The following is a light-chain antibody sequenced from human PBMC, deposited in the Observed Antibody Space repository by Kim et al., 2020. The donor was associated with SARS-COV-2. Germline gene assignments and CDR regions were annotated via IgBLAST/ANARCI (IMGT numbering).Light chain of an antibody. J-gene: IGLJ3*02. V-gene: IGLV4-60*03. Sequence: SSIKDNYTMSRRHRNYIIAWHKQQPGKAPRYLLKLGGRGSYNRGSEVPQRFSGSSSGAGRYLTISTHQSEDEADYNCETWDSNTGMFGGGSKLSVL. CDR2: LGGRGSY. CDR3: ETWDSNTGM. CDR1: RRHRNYI.